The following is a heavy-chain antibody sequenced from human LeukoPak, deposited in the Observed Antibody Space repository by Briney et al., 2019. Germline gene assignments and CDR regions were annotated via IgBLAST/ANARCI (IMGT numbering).Heavy chain of an antibody. CDR2: INPNSGGT. J-gene: IGHJ4*02. D-gene: IGHD3-22*01. V-gene: IGHV1-2*02. CDR3: ARAQRYYYDSSGYYGY. CDR1: GYTFTGYY. Sequence: ASVKVSCKASGYTFTGYYMHWVRQAPGQGLEWMGWINPNSGGTNYAQKFQGRVTMTRDTSISTVYMELSRLRSDDTAVYYCARAQRYYYDSSGYYGYWGQGTLVTVSS.